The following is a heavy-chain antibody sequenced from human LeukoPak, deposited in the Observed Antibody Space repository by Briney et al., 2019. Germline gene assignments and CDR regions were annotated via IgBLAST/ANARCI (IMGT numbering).Heavy chain of an antibody. CDR1: GFTFSFYG. J-gene: IGHJ4*02. V-gene: IGHV3-23*01. Sequence: PGGSLRLSCAASGFTFSFYGMSWVRQAPGKGLEWVSTISGSGDSTYYAGFVRGRFTISRDNSKNTLYLQMNSLRAEDTAVYYCANPGYSSSWYYFDYWGQGTLVTVSS. D-gene: IGHD6-13*01. CDR2: ISGSGDST. CDR3: ANPGYSSSWYYFDY.